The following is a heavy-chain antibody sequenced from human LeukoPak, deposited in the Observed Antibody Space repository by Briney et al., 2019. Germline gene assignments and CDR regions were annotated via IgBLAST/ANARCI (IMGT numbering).Heavy chain of an antibody. Sequence: PGGSLRLSCAASGFIFSNYNMNWVRQAPGKGLEWVSYISSSSSTIYYPDSVKGRFTISRDNAKNSLYLQMNSLRAEDTAVYYCARDRGYSYGPHDAFDIWGQGTMVTVSS. V-gene: IGHV3-48*04. J-gene: IGHJ3*02. D-gene: IGHD5-18*01. CDR1: GFIFSNYN. CDR2: ISSSSSTI. CDR3: ARDRGYSYGPHDAFDI.